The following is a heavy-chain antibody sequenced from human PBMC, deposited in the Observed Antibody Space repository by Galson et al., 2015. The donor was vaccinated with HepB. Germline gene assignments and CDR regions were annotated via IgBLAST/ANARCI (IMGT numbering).Heavy chain of an antibody. D-gene: IGHD1-7*01. V-gene: IGHV3-69-1*01. CDR1: GFTFGDYT. CDR3: VRDENYAFDF. Sequence: SLRLSCAASGFTFGDYTMNWVRQAPGKGLEWISYITRRSSVFYADSVKGRFTFSRDNAKNSLYLQMNSLRAEDTAVYYCVRDENYAFDFWGQGTMVTVSS. CDR2: ITRRSSV. J-gene: IGHJ3*01.